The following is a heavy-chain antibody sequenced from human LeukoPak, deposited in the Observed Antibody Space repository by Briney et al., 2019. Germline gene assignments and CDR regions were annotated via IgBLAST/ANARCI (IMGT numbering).Heavy chain of an antibody. J-gene: IGHJ3*02. D-gene: IGHD6-19*01. CDR1: GGTFSSYA. CDR2: IIPIFGTA. Sequence: GASVKVSCKASGGTFSSYAISWVRQAPGQGLEWMGGIIPIFGTANYAQKFQGRVTITTDESTSTAYMELRSLRSDDTAVYYCARDDSGWDAFDIWGQGTMVTVSS. V-gene: IGHV1-69*05. CDR3: ARDDSGWDAFDI.